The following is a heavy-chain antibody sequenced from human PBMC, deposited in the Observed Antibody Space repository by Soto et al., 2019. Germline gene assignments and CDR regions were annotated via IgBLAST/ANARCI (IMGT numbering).Heavy chain of an antibody. CDR3: ARRAASTAFYEY. J-gene: IGHJ4*02. Sequence: GESLKISCKGSGYSFTNYWIGWVRQMPGKGLEWMGIIYPGDSDTRYSTSFQGQVTISADKSISTAYLQWSSLKALDSAMYYCARRAASTAFYEYWGQGTLVTVSS. D-gene: IGHD1-1*01. CDR2: IYPGDSDT. V-gene: IGHV5-51*01. CDR1: GYSFTNYW.